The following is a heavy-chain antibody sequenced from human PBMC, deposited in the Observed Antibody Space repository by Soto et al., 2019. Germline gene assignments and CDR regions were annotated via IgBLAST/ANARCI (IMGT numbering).Heavy chain of an antibody. J-gene: IGHJ4*02. CDR1: GFTFDDYA. CDR3: AKDPQLAVAGSSRSDY. D-gene: IGHD6-19*01. CDR2: ISWNSGSI. Sequence: EVQLVESGGGLVQPGRSLRLSCAASGFTFDDYAMHWVRQAPGKGLEWVSGISWNSGSIGYADSVKGRFTISRDNAKNSLYLQMNSLRAEDTALYYCAKDPQLAVAGSSRSDYWGQGTLVTVSS. V-gene: IGHV3-9*01.